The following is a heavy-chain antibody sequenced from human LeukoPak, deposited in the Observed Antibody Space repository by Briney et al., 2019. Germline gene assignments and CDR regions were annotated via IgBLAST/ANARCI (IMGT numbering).Heavy chain of an antibody. J-gene: IGHJ4*02. CDR3: ARLCQVTTCGKFEH. CDR1: GDPLSSGMYY. D-gene: IGHD4-17*01. V-gene: IGHV4-39*01. CDR2: IYHSGSI. Sequence: PSETLSLTCTVSGDPLSSGMYYWGWLRQPPGEGLTWIGSIYHSGSIFYNASFESRVPMSVDPSNNQFSLRLTSVTAADTAVYYCARLCQVTTCGKFEHWGQGNLVIVSS.